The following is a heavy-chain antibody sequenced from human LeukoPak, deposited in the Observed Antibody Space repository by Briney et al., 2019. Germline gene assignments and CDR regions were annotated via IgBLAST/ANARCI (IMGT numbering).Heavy chain of an antibody. CDR1: GFTFSSYG. CDR3: ARDGYCSSNSCYGGY. V-gene: IGHV3-33*01. D-gene: IGHD2-2*01. Sequence: GGSLRLSCAASGFTFSSYGMHWVRQAPGKGLEWVALIWYDGSNKYYADSVRGRFTISRDSSQNTLYLQMNSLRAEDTAVYYCARDGYCSSNSCYGGYWGQGTLVTVSS. J-gene: IGHJ4*02. CDR2: IWYDGSNK.